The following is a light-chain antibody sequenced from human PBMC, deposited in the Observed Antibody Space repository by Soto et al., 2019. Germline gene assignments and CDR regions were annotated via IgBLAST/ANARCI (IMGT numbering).Light chain of an antibody. CDR1: SSDVGGYNY. CDR2: DVS. CDR3: SSYTSSSTPCV. J-gene: IGLJ1*01. V-gene: IGLV2-14*01. Sequence: QSLLTQPAAVSGSPGQSITISCTGTSSDVGGYNYVSWYQQHPGKAPKLMIYDVSNRPSGVSNRFSGSKSGNTASLTISGLQAEDEADYCCSSYTSSSTPCVFGTGTKVTVL.